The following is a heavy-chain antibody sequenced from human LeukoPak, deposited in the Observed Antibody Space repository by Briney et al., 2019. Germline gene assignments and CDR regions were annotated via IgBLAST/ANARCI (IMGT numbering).Heavy chain of an antibody. D-gene: IGHD3-3*01. V-gene: IGHV1-3*01. CDR1: GYTFTSYA. Sequence: GASVKVSCKASGYTFTSYAMHWVRQAPGQRLEWMGWINAGNGNTEYSQKFTGRVTITRDTSASTAYMELSSLRSEDTAVYYCASSTHYDFWSGYSQADYGMDVWGQGTTVTVSS. J-gene: IGHJ6*02. CDR2: INAGNGNT. CDR3: ASSTHYDFWSGYSQADYGMDV.